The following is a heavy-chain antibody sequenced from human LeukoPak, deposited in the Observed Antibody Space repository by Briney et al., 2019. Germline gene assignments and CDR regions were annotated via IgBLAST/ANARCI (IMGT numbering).Heavy chain of an antibody. CDR3: ARDGYSYGYGHHNFDY. V-gene: IGHV1-46*01. Sequence: ASVKVSCKASGYTFTSYYMHWVRQAPGQGLEWMGIINPSGGSTSYAQKFQGRVTMTGDTSTSTVYMELSSLRSEDTAVYYCARDGYSYGYGHHNFDYWGQGTLVTVSS. J-gene: IGHJ4*02. CDR1: GYTFTSYY. CDR2: INPSGGST. D-gene: IGHD5-18*01.